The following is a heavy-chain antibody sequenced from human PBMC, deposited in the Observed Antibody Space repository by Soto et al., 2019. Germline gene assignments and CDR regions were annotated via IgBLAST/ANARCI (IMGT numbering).Heavy chain of an antibody. CDR2: VYDTDGT. CDR1: GLTVSGKKY. J-gene: IGHJ3*02. CDR3: ASRRLQEHAYDI. Sequence: DVQLVESGGGLIQPGGSLRLSCAAFGLTVSGKKYMAWVRQAPGKGLEWVSGVYDTDGTYYADSVKGRFTSSRDSSKTIVYLQMNSLRPDDTAVYYCASRRLQEHAYDIWGLGTTVTVSS. D-gene: IGHD4-4*01. V-gene: IGHV3-53*01.